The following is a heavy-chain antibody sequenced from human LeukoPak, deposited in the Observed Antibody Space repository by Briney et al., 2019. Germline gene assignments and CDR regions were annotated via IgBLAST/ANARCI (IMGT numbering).Heavy chain of an antibody. CDR3: AKATGYLV. J-gene: IGHJ4*02. CDR2: ISNSDDST. D-gene: IGHD1-14*01. V-gene: IGHV3-23*01. Sequence: GGSLRLSCAASGFTFSSYAMSWVRQAPGKGLEWVSAISNSDDSTYYADSVKGRFTISRDNSENTLFLRMNSLRAEDTAVYYCAKATGYLVWGQGTLVIVSS. CDR1: GFTFSSYA.